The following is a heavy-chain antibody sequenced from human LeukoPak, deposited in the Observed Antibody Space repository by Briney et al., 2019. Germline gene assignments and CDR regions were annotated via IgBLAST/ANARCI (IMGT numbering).Heavy chain of an antibody. CDR1: GYSISSGYY. J-gene: IGHJ4*02. CDR2: IYHSGST. Sequence: PSETLSLTCTVSGYSISSGYYWGWIRQPPGKGLEWIGSIYHSGSTYYNPSLKSRVTISVDTSKNQFSLKLSSVTAADTAVYYCVVAGAAVALDYWGQGTLVTVSS. D-gene: IGHD2-15*01. CDR3: VVAGAAVALDY. V-gene: IGHV4-38-2*02.